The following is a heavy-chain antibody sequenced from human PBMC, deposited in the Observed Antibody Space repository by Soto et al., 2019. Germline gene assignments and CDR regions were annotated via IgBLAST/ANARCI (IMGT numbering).Heavy chain of an antibody. CDR2: ISSSSSYT. CDR1: GFTFSDYY. Sequence: GGSLRLSCAASGFTFSDYYMSWIRQAPGKGLEWVSYISSSSSYTNYADSVKGRFTISRDNAKNSLYLQMNSLRAEDTAVYYCARDSRPTSYYPPLYYFDYWGQGTLVTVSS. J-gene: IGHJ4*02. D-gene: IGHD1-26*01. V-gene: IGHV3-11*06. CDR3: ARDSRPTSYYPPLYYFDY.